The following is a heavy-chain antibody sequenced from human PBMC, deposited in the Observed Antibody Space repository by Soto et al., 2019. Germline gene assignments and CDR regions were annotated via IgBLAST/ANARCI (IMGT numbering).Heavy chain of an antibody. CDR2: ISGSDGST. CDR1: GFTFSSYA. V-gene: IGHV3-23*01. J-gene: IGHJ4*02. CDR3: ARLSSHGYCDY. Sequence: EVQLLESGGGLVQPGGSLRLSCAASGFTFSSYAMNWVRQAPGKGLEWVSVISGSDGSTYYADSVRGRFTISRDNSKNTLQLDTNSLTAEDTAVCDGARLSSHGYCDYGGQGPMVTVSS. D-gene: IGHD6-13*01.